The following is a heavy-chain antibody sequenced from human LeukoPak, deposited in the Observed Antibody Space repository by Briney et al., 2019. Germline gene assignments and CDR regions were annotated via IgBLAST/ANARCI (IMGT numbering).Heavy chain of an antibody. Sequence: SETLSLTCTVSGGSISSYYWGWIRQPPGKGLEWIGSIYYSGSTYYNPSLKSRVTISVDTSKNQFSLKLSSVTAADTAVYYCARQGIQRTQRHFDYWGQGTLVTVSS. D-gene: IGHD5-18*01. CDR2: IYYSGST. V-gene: IGHV4-39*01. J-gene: IGHJ4*02. CDR3: ARQGIQRTQRHFDY. CDR1: GGSISSYY.